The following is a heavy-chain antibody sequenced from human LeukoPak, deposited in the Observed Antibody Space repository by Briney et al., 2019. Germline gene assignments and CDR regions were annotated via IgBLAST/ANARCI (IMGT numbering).Heavy chain of an antibody. J-gene: IGHJ4*02. CDR2: INPNSGGT. CDR1: GYTFTGYY. V-gene: IGHV1-2*04. Sequence: ASVKVSCKASGYTFTGYYKHWVRQAPGQGLEWMGWINPNSGGTNYAQKFQGWVTMTRDTSISTAYMELSRLRSDDTAVYYCARVNSGYELDYWGQGTLVTVSS. CDR3: ARVNSGYELDY. D-gene: IGHD5-12*01.